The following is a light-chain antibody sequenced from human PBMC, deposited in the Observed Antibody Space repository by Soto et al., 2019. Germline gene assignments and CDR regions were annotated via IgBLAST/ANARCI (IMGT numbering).Light chain of an antibody. CDR3: LQSDTFPYT. Sequence: DIQMTQSPSSVSASVGDRVIISCRASQDIDRWLAWFQHKPGKAPKLLISTASSLQSGVPSRFSGSGSGTDSTLTIASLQFEDFATYYCLQSDTFPYTFGLGTKLEIK. CDR1: QDIDRW. J-gene: IGKJ2*01. V-gene: IGKV1D-12*01. CDR2: TAS.